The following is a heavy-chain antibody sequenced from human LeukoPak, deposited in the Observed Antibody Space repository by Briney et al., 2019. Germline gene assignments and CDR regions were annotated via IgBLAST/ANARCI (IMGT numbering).Heavy chain of an antibody. V-gene: IGHV3-53*01. CDR1: GFTVSSSY. D-gene: IGHD3/OR15-3a*01. J-gene: IGHJ4*02. CDR3: ARDLIY. CDR2: IYRGDT. Sequence: GGSLRLSCAASGFTVSSSYMCWVRQAPGKGLEWVSVIYRGDTDYADSVKGRFTISRDNSKSTLYLEVNSLRAEDTAVYYCARDLIYWGQGTLVTVSS.